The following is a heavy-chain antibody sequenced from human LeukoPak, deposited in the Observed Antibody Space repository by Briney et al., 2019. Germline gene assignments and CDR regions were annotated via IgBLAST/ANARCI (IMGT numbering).Heavy chain of an antibody. CDR2: INPSGGST. D-gene: IGHD6-19*01. J-gene: IGHJ3*02. CDR3: ARDSVIAVAGTGNDAFDI. V-gene: IGHV1-46*01. CDR1: GYTFTGYY. Sequence: GASVKVSCKASGYTFTGYYMHWVRQAPGQGLEWMGIINPSGGSTSYAQKFQGRVTMTRDMSTSTVYMELSSLRSEDTAVYYCARDSVIAVAGTGNDAFDIWGQGTMVTVSS.